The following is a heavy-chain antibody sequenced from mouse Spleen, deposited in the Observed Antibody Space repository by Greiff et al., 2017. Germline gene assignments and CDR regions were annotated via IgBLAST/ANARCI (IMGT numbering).Heavy chain of an antibody. J-gene: IGHJ3*01. CDR2: IYPGDGDT. Sequence: VQLQQSGPELVKPGASVKISCKASGYAFSSSWMNWVKQRPGKGLEWIGRIYPGDGDTNYNGKFKGKATLTADKSSSTAYMQLSSLTSEDSAVYFCARLAQIYYGYDDAYWGQGTLVTVSA. CDR3: ARLAQIYYGYDDAY. V-gene: IGHV1-82*01. D-gene: IGHD2-2*01. CDR1: GYAFSSSW.